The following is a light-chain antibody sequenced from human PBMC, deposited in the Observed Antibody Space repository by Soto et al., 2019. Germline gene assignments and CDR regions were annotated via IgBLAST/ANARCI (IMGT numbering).Light chain of an antibody. Sequence: EIVLTQSPGTLSLSPGERATLSCRASQSVSSNYLAWYQQKPGQAPRLLIYGASSRATGIPDRFSGSGSGTDFTLTISRLEPEDFAVYFCQHYGASPYTFGHGTKVDIK. J-gene: IGKJ2*01. V-gene: IGKV3-20*01. CDR1: QSVSSNY. CDR3: QHYGASPYT. CDR2: GAS.